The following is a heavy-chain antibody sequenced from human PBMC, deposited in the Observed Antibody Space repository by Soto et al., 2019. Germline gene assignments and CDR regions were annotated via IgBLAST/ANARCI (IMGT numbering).Heavy chain of an antibody. CDR1: GYSFTSYW. Sequence: GESLKISFKGSGYSFTSYWISWVRQMPGKGLEWMGRIDPSDSYTNYSPSFQGHVTISADKSISTAYLQWSSLKASDTAMYYCARRGIAAAGTIYYGMDVWGQGTTVTVSS. J-gene: IGHJ6*02. V-gene: IGHV5-10-1*01. CDR2: IDPSDSYT. CDR3: ARRGIAAAGTIYYGMDV. D-gene: IGHD6-13*01.